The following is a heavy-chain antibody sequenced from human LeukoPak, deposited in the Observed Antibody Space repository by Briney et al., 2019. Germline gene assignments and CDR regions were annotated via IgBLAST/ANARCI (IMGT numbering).Heavy chain of an antibody. J-gene: IGHJ4*02. CDR3: AREEDIVVVPAAMHY. D-gene: IGHD2-2*01. CDR2: IKQDGSEK. V-gene: IGHV3-7*03. CDR1: GFTFSSYW. Sequence: GGSLRLSCAASGFTFSSYWMSWVRQAPGKGLEWVANIKQDGSEKYYVDSVKGRCTTSRGNAKNSLYLQMNSLRAEDTAVYYCAREEDIVVVPAAMHYWGQGTLVTVSS.